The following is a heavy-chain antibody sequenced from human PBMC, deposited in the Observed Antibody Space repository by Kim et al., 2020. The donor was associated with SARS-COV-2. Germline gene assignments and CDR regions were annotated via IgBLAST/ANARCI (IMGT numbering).Heavy chain of an antibody. Sequence: SETLSLTCTVSGGSISSSSYYWGWIRQPPGKGLEWIGSIYYSGSTYYNPSLKSRVTISVDTSKNQFSLKLSSVTAADTAVYYCARLRSNYYGWGWFDPWGQGTLVTVSS. CDR2: IYYSGST. CDR3: ARLRSNYYGWGWFDP. D-gene: IGHD3-10*01. CDR1: GGSISSSSYY. J-gene: IGHJ5*02. V-gene: IGHV4-39*01.